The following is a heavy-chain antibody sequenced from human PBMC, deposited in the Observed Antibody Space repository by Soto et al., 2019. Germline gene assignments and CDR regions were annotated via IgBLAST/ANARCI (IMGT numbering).Heavy chain of an antibody. CDR1: GGTFSSYA. CDR2: IIPIFGTA. D-gene: IGHD6-19*01. J-gene: IGHJ6*02. V-gene: IGHV1-69*01. CDR3: ARAFSGHHHNYYYYGMDV. Sequence: QVQLVQSGAEVKKPGSSVKVSCKASGGTFSSYAISWVRQAPGQGLEWMGGIIPIFGTANYAQKFQGRVTITADESTSTAYMELSSLRSEDTAVYYCARAFSGHHHNYYYYGMDVWGQGTTVTVSS.